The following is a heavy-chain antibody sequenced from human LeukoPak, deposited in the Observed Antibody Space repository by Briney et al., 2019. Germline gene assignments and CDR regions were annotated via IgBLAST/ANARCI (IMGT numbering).Heavy chain of an antibody. CDR1: GFTFSSYE. Sequence: GGSLRLSCAASGFTFSSYEMSWVRQAPRKGLEWVSYISSSGSTIYYADSVKGRFTISRDNAKNSLYLQMNSLRAEDTAVYYCARDPPMTYYYGSGSSFDYWGQGTLVTVSS. D-gene: IGHD3-10*01. CDR3: ARDPPMTYYYGSGSSFDY. V-gene: IGHV3-48*03. CDR2: ISSSGSTI. J-gene: IGHJ4*02.